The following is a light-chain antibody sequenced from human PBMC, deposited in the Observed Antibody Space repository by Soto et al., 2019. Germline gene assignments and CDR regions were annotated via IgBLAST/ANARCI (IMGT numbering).Light chain of an antibody. CDR1: QSISSW. CDR2: DAS. CDR3: QQTYRTFT. Sequence: DIQMTQSPSTLSASVGDRVTITCRASQSISSWLAWYQQKPGKAPKLLIYDASSLESGVPSRFSGSGYETDFTLTISDLQPEDFATYYCQQTYRTFTFGQGTKLDI. J-gene: IGKJ2*01. V-gene: IGKV1-5*01.